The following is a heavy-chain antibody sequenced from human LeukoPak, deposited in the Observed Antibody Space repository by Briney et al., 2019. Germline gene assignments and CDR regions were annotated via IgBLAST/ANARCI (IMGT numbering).Heavy chain of an antibody. CDR2: IIPIFGTT. J-gene: IGHJ5*02. D-gene: IGHD1-1*01. V-gene: IGHV1-69*13. CDR3: AHDESEGGWFDP. CDR1: GGTFSSCA. Sequence: SVKVSCKASGGTFSSCAIGWVRQAPGQGLEWMGGIIPIFGTTKYAQKFQGRVTLTADESTSTAYMELSSLRSEDTAVYYCAHDESEGGWFDPWGQGTLVTVSS.